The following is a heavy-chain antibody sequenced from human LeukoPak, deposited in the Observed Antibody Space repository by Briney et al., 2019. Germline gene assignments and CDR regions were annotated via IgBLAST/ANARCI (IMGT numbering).Heavy chain of an antibody. CDR2: INTGNGNT. CDR1: GYTFTSYA. D-gene: IGHD6-19*01. J-gene: IGHJ4*02. Sequence: ASVKVSCKASGYTFTSYAMHWVRQAPGQRLEWMGWINTGNGNTKYSQEFQGRVTITRDTSANTAYMELSSLRSEDMAVYYCARDGSRIAVAGTAYYFDYWGQGTLVTVSS. V-gene: IGHV1-3*03. CDR3: ARDGSRIAVAGTAYYFDY.